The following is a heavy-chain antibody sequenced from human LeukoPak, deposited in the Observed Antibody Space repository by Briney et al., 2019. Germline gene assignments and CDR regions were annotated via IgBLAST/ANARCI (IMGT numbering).Heavy chain of an antibody. CDR3: ARDYGDYVLDY. CDR1: GGSISNSNL. D-gene: IGHD4-17*01. V-gene: IGHV4-4*02. J-gene: IGHJ4*02. Sequence: PSETLSLTCAVSGGSISNSNLWSWVRQPPGKGLEWIGYIYYSGSTNYNPSLKSRVTISVDTSKNQFSLKLSSVTAADTAVYYRARDYGDYVLDYWGQGTLVTVSS. CDR2: IYYSGST.